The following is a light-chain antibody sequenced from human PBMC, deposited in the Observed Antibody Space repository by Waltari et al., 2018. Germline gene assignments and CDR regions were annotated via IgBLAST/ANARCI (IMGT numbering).Light chain of an antibody. V-gene: IGLV2-23*02. CDR3: CSYAGSGIYV. CDR1: SSDVGSSNL. J-gene: IGLJ1*01. CDR2: EVN. Sequence: QSALTQPASVSGSPGQSITIPCSGTSSDVGSSNLVSWFQQYPDKAPKLILFEVNKRPSGVSNRFSGSKSGNTASLTISGLQAEDEADYYCCSYAGSGIYVFGTGAKVTVL.